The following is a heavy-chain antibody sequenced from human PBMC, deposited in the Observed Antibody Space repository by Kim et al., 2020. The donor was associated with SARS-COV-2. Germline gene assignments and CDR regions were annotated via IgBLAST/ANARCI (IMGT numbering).Heavy chain of an antibody. Sequence: ASVMVSCKASGYTLTRCESNWVRQVNGQGRDGMGLINLNSGNIGRVQKFQVRGTMTRNTSIRTPNMEMSSLRSEDTAGYYCARGVPSITFFGVARYYYYMDVWGKGTTVTVSS. CDR3: ARGVPSITFFGVARYYYYMDV. D-gene: IGHD3-3*01. CDR2: INLNSGNI. J-gene: IGHJ6*03. CDR1: GYTLTRCE. V-gene: IGHV1-8*01.